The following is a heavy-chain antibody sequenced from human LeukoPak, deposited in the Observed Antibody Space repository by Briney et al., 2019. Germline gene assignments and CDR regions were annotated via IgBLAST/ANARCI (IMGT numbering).Heavy chain of an antibody. J-gene: IGHJ4*02. D-gene: IGHD2-21*02. CDR3: AKTEGLVVVTATSPSWYFDY. CDR1: GFTFSSYE. CDR2: ISGSGGST. V-gene: IGHV3-23*01. Sequence: GGSLRLSCAASGFTFSSYEMNWVRQAPGKGLEWVSAISGSGGSTYYADSVKGRFTISRDNSKNTLYLQMNSLRAEDTAVYYCAKTEGLVVVTATSPSWYFDYWGQGTLVTVSS.